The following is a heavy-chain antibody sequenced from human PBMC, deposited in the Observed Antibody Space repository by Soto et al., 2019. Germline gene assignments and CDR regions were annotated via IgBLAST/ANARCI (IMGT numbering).Heavy chain of an antibody. CDR2: INAGNGNT. Sequence: ASVKVSCKASGYTFTSYGISWVRQAPGQGLEWMGWINAGNGNTEYSQKFQGRVTITRDTSASTAYMELSSLRSEDTAVYYCANALGLYYFAYWGQGTLVTVSS. J-gene: IGHJ4*02. D-gene: IGHD3-16*01. V-gene: IGHV1-18*04. CDR3: ANALGLYYFAY. CDR1: GYTFTSYG.